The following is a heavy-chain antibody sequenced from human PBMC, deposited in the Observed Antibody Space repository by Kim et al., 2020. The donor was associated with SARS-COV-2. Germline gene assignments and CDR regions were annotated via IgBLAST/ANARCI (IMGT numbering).Heavy chain of an antibody. J-gene: IGHJ4*02. V-gene: IGHV1-69*13. D-gene: IGHD3-3*01. CDR3: ARVWSGTIFGVVTHFDY. CDR1: GGTFSSYA. CDR2: IIPIFGTA. Sequence: PSVKVSCKASGGTFSSYAISWVRQAPGQGLEWMGGIIPIFGTANYAQKFQGRVTITADESTSTAYMELSSLRSEDTAVYYCARVWSGTIFGVVTHFDYWGQGTLVTVSS.